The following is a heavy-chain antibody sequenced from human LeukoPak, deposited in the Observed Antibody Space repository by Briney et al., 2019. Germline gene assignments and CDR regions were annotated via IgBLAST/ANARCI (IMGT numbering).Heavy chain of an antibody. CDR1: GFTFRSYA. D-gene: IGHD2-2*02. J-gene: IGHJ4*02. CDR2: ISSNGGST. Sequence: GSLRLSCAGSGFTFRSYAMHWVRQAPGEGLEYVSAISSNGGSTYYANSVKGRFTISRDNSKNTLYLQMNSLRAEDTAVYYCAKPHCSSTSCYTSGVWDYWGQGTLVTVSS. CDR3: AKPHCSSTSCYTSGVWDY. V-gene: IGHV3-64*01.